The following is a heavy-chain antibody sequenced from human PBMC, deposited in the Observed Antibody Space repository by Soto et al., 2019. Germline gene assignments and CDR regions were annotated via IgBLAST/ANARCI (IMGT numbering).Heavy chain of an antibody. D-gene: IGHD3-10*01. J-gene: IGHJ6*02. CDR1: GFSLNTGGVG. V-gene: IGHV2-5*02. Sequence: ITLKESGPTLVKPTQTLTLTCTFSGFSLNTGGVGVGWVRQPRGKAMEWLALIYWDDDERYRPSLRSRLNITKDTIKNQVVLTMTNMDPEHTATYYCVRNWRYYGGDYYYGMDAWGQGTTVTVSS. CDR3: VRNWRYYGGDYYYGMDA. CDR2: IYWDDDE.